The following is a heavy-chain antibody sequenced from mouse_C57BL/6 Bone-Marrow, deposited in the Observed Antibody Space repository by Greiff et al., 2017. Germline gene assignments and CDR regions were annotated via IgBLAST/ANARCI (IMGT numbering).Heavy chain of an antibody. CDR2: ISNLAYSI. CDR3: ARLGYYCGHYAMDC. D-gene: IGHD1-1*01. V-gene: IGHV5-15*01. Sequence: EVKLMESGGGLVQPGGSLKLSCAASGFTFSDYGMAWVRQAPRKGPEWVAFISNLAYSIYYADTVTGRFTISRENAKNTLYLEVSSLRSEDTAMYYCARLGYYCGHYAMDCWGQGTSVTVSS. J-gene: IGHJ4*01. CDR1: GFTFSDYG.